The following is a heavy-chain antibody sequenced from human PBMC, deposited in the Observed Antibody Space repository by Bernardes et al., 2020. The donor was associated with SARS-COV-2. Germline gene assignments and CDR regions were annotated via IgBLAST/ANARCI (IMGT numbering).Heavy chain of an antibody. CDR1: GYIITGNY. Sequence: ASMKVSCKASGYIITGNYLHWVRQGPGQGLEWMGGINPETGNTDYAQSFQGRVSMSGDTSTSAVFMELTGLTSDDTAVYYCARQHCTNTSCYPYFDYWGLGTLVTVSS. J-gene: IGHJ4*02. V-gene: IGHV1-2*02. CDR3: ARQHCTNTSCYPYFDY. D-gene: IGHD2-2*01. CDR2: INPETGNT.